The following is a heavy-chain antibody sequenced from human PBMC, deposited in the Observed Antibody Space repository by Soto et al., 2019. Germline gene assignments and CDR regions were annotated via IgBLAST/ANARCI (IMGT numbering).Heavy chain of an antibody. V-gene: IGHV5-51*01. J-gene: IGHJ3*02. CDR3: ARLGDSSNDAFDI. Sequence: PGESLKISCKGSGFSFTSYWIGWVRQMPGKGLEWMGIIYPGDSDTRYSPSFQGQVTISADKSISTAYLQWSSLKASDTAMYYCARLGDSSNDAFDIWGQGTMVTVSS. CDR1: GFSFTSYW. CDR2: IYPGDSDT. D-gene: IGHD3-22*01.